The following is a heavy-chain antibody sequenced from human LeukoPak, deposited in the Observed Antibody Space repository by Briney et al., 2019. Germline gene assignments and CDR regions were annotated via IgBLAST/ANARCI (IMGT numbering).Heavy chain of an antibody. V-gene: IGHV3-23*01. D-gene: IGHD5-12*01. Sequence: GGSLRLSCAASGFAFSSYAMSWVRQAPGKGLEWVSAISGSGGSTYYADSVKGRFTISRDNSKNTLYLQMTSLRAEDTAVYYCAKDPGLPWYCDLYVRGTVITVS. J-gene: IGHJ2*01. CDR2: ISGSGGST. CDR3: AKDPGLPWYCDL. CDR1: GFAFSSYA.